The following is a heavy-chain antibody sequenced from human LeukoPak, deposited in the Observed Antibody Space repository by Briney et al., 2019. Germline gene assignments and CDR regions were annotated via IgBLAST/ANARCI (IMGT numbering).Heavy chain of an antibody. D-gene: IGHD2-15*01. CDR1: GFTFSSYS. V-gene: IGHV3-21*04. CDR2: ISSSSSYI. Sequence: GGSLRLSCAASGFTFSSYSMNWVRQAPGKGLEWVSSISSSSSYIYYADSVKGRFTISRDNAKNSLYLQMNSLGAEDTAVYYCAKGHRYCTSGNCNSAVDYWGQGTLVTVSS. CDR3: AKGHRYCTSGNCNSAVDY. J-gene: IGHJ4*02.